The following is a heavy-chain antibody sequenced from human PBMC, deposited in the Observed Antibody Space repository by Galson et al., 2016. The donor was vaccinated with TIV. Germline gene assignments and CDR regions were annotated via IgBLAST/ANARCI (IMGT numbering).Heavy chain of an antibody. CDR1: GYSISSGYY. V-gene: IGHV4-38-2*01. D-gene: IGHD3-22*01. CDR2: IGRTETT. J-gene: IGHJ5*02. Sequence: SETLSLTCAVSGYSISSGYYWGWVRQPPGKGLEWLGNIGRTETTYYNPSLESRVSISADTSKNQFSLRLSSVTAADTAVYYCVTIGMLRESCSCYACPGIFDTWGQGILVTVSS. CDR3: VTIGMLRESCSCYACPGIFDT.